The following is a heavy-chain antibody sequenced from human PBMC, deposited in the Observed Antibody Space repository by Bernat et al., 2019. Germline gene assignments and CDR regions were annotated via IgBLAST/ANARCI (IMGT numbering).Heavy chain of an antibody. D-gene: IGHD4-17*01. CDR2: IYHSGST. V-gene: IGHV4-30-2*01. CDR1: GGSISSGGYS. Sequence: QLQLQESGSGLVKPSQTLSLTCAVSGGSISSGGYSWSWIRQPPGNGLEWIGYIYHSGSTYYNPSLKSRVTISVDRPKNQFSLKLSSVTAADTAVYYCARDFYGDPGYGMDVWGQGTTVTVSS. J-gene: IGHJ6*02. CDR3: ARDFYGDPGYGMDV.